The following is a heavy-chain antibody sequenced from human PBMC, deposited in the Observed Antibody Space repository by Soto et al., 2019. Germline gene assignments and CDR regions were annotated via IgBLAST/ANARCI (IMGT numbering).Heavy chain of an antibody. CDR3: ATNGSSMSY. V-gene: IGHV4-61*01. CDR2: IYYSGSN. CDR1: GGSVRSGSYY. Sequence: SETLSLTCTVSGGSVRSGSYYWSWIRQPTGKGLEWIGYIYYSGSNNYNPSLKSRVTISVDTSTTQFSLKLSSVTAADTAVYYCATNGSSMSYWGQGTLVTFSS. J-gene: IGHJ4*02. D-gene: IGHD6-13*01.